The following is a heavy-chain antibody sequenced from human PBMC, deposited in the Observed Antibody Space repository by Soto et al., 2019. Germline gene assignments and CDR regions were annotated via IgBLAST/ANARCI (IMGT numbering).Heavy chain of an antibody. Sequence: PGGSLRLSCAASGFTFSSYWMSWVRQAPGKGLEWVANIKQNGSEKYYVDSVKGRFTISRDNAKNSLYLQMNSLRAEDTAVYYCARVGLFDFWSGYYVWGQGTLVTVSS. CDR1: GFTFSSYW. D-gene: IGHD3-3*01. CDR3: ARVGLFDFWSGYYV. V-gene: IGHV3-7*01. J-gene: IGHJ4*02. CDR2: IKQNGSEK.